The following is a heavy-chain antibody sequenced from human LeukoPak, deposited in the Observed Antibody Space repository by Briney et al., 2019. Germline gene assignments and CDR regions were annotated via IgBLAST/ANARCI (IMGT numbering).Heavy chain of an antibody. CDR1: GFTFSSYA. V-gene: IGHV3-30*04. CDR2: ISYDGSNK. D-gene: IGHD3-10*01. Sequence: GGSLRLSCAASGFTFSSYAMHWVRQAPGKGLEWVAVISYDGSNKYYADSVKGRFTISRDNSKNTLYLQMNSLRAEDTAVYYCARVFRFGEPVGPLAPWGQGTLVTVSS. CDR3: ARVFRFGEPVGPLAP. J-gene: IGHJ5*02.